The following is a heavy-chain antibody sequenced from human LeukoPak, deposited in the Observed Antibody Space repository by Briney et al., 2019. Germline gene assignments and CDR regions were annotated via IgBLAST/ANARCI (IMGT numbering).Heavy chain of an antibody. V-gene: IGHV3-66*01. J-gene: IGHJ4*02. CDR1: GFSVNNRY. CDR3: ARDGEYSYGYGFDY. D-gene: IGHD5-18*01. Sequence: GGSLRLSCAASGFSVNNRYMSWVRQAPGKGLEWVSFIYSGDRTYYADSVKGRFTISRDTSKNTVYLPMNSLRREETAVYYCARDGEYSYGYGFDYWGQGTLVTVSS. CDR2: IYSGDRT.